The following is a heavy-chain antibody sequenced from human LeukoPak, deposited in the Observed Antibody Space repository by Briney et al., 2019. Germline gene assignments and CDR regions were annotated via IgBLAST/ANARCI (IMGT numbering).Heavy chain of an antibody. D-gene: IGHD3-3*01. CDR1: RGTFSSYA. CDR3: ARSPLYYDFWSGSHISFDY. V-gene: IGHV1-69*13. J-gene: IGHJ4*02. CDR2: IIPIFGTA. Sequence: ASVKVSCKASRGTFSSYAISWVRQAPGQGLEWMGGIIPIFGTANYAQKFQGRVTITADESTSTAYMELSSLRSEDTAVYYCARSPLYYDFWSGSHISFDYWGQGTLVTVSS.